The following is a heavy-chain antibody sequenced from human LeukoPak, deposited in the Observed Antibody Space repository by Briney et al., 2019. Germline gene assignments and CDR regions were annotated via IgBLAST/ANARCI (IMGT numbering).Heavy chain of an antibody. Sequence: ASVKVSCKASGYTFTSYDINWVRQATGQGLEWMGWMNPNSGNTGYAQKFQGRATMTRNTSISTAYMELSSLRSEDTAVYYCARAPWGSSSWPYNWFDPWGQGTLVTVSS. CDR3: ARAPWGSSSWPYNWFDP. CDR1: GYTFTSYD. V-gene: IGHV1-8*01. CDR2: MNPNSGNT. D-gene: IGHD6-13*01. J-gene: IGHJ5*02.